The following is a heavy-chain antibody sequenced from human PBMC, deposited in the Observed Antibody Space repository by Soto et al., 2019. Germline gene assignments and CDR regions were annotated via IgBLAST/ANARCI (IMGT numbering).Heavy chain of an antibody. CDR2: IYYSGST. D-gene: IGHD3-22*01. V-gene: IGHV4-59*08. J-gene: IGHJ4*02. CDR3: ARLGGYYQAFDQ. CDR1: LGSISSYY. Sequence: SETLAPTCTVCLGSISSYYGGWFRQPPGKVLEWIGYIYYSGSTTYHPSLKSRVTISVDTSKTQFSLNLTSVTAADTAVYYCARLGGYYQAFDQWGQGSLVTVS.